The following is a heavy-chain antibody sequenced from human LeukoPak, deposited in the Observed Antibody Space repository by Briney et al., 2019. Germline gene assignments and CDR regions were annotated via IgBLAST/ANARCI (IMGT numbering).Heavy chain of an antibody. CDR2: IYFSGTT. Sequence: PSETLSLTCTVSGGFISSIGYYWGWIRHPPGKGLQWIGFIYFSGTTNNNPSLKSRVTQSLHTSKNPFSLRVSSVASADTAVYCCARENSGYDYAFDIWGQGTMVTVSS. CDR3: ARENSGYDYAFDI. J-gene: IGHJ3*02. CDR1: GGFISSIGYY. D-gene: IGHD5-12*01. V-gene: IGHV4-61*08.